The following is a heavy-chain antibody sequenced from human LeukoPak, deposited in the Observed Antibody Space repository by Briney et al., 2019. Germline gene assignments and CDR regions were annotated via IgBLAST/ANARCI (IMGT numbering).Heavy chain of an antibody. J-gene: IGHJ4*02. D-gene: IGHD4-17*01. V-gene: IGHV4-61*02. CDR1: GGSISSGSYY. CDR3: ARDGDYGDYEY. Sequence: TLFLTCAVSGGSISSGSYYWCWIRQPAGKGLEWIGRVHSSGSTNYNPSLKSRVSISADTSKNQFSLKLTSVTAADTAVYYCARDGDYGDYEYWGQGTLVTVSS. CDR2: VHSSGST.